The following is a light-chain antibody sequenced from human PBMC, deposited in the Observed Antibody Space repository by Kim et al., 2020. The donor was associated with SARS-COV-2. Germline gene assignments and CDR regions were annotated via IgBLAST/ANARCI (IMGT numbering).Light chain of an antibody. CDR2: DVS. V-gene: IGLV2-14*03. CDR1: SSDVGGYNY. CDR3: TSYTTISPWV. J-gene: IGLJ3*02. Sequence: GQSITISCTGTSSDVGGYNYVSWYQQHPGKAPKLMIYDVSNRPSGVSNRFSGSKSGNTASLTISGLQAEDEADYYCTSYTTISPWVFGGGTQLTVL.